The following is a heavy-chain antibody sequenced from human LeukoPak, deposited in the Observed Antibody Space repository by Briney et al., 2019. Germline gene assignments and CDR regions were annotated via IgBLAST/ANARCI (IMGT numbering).Heavy chain of an antibody. Sequence: GASVKVSCKASGYTFTHYYMHCVRQVPGQGLEWMGTINPSGGSTSYAQKFQGRVTMTRDTSTSTVYMELSSLRTEDTAVFYCARVYTYGLNYWGQGTLVTVSS. CDR2: INPSGGST. V-gene: IGHV1-46*01. CDR1: GYTFTHYY. CDR3: ARVYTYGLNY. D-gene: IGHD5-18*01. J-gene: IGHJ4*02.